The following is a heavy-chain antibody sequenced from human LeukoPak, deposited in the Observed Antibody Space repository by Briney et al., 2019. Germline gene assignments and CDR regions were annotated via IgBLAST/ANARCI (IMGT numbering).Heavy chain of an antibody. CDR1: GLTFSSSW. D-gene: IGHD5-18*01. CDR3: ARDLAYSRLDY. CDR2: INPDGNKK. Sequence: GGSLRLSCAVSGLTFSSSWMDWVRQAPGKGLEWVASINPDGNKKYSADSVKGRFTISRDNAENSLYLQMNSLRVEDTAFYYCARDLAYSRLDYWGQGVSVTVSS. J-gene: IGHJ4*02. V-gene: IGHV3-7*01.